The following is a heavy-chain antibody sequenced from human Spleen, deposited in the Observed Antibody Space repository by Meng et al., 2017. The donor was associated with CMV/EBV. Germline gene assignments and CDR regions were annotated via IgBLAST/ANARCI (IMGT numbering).Heavy chain of an antibody. V-gene: IGHV1-69-2*01. Sequence: SGYTFTDYYMHWVQQAPGKGLEWMGLVDPEDGETIYAEKFQGRVTITADTSTDTAYMELSSLRSEDTAVYYCATDSVVRGVINNWFDPWGQGTLVTVSS. CDR3: ATDSVVRGVINNWFDP. CDR2: VDPEDGET. D-gene: IGHD3-10*01. CDR1: GYTFTDYY. J-gene: IGHJ5*02.